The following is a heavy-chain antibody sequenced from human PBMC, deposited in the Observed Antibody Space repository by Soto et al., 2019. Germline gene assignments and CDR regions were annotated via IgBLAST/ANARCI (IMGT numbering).Heavy chain of an antibody. Sequence: ASVKVSCKASGYTFTSYYMHWVRQAPGQGLEWMGIINPSGGSTSYAQKFQGRVTMTRDTSTSTVYMELSSLRSEDTAVYYCARTPNSSGWYGVFDYWGQGTLVTVSS. V-gene: IGHV1-46*01. CDR2: INPSGGST. J-gene: IGHJ4*02. CDR1: GYTFTSYY. D-gene: IGHD6-19*01. CDR3: ARTPNSSGWYGVFDY.